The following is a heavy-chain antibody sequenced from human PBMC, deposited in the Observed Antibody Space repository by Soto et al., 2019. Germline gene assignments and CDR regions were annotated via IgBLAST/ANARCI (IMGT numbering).Heavy chain of an antibody. D-gene: IGHD3-22*01. J-gene: IGHJ3*02. Sequence: SGPTLVNPTQTLTLTCTFSGFSLSTSGVGVGWIRQPPGKALEWLALIYWNDDKRYNPSLKSRLTITKDTSKNQVVLTMTNMDPVDTATYYCAHTTYYYDSSGYPDAFDIWGQGTMVTVSS. CDR3: AHTTYYYDSSGYPDAFDI. CDR1: GFSLSTSGVG. V-gene: IGHV2-5*01. CDR2: IYWNDDK.